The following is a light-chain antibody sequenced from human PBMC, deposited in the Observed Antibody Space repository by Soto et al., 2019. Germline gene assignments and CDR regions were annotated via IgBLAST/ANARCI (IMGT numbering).Light chain of an antibody. V-gene: IGLV2-14*03. CDR1: SSDVGGFNY. J-gene: IGLJ1*01. CDR2: DVT. CDR3: NSYTSSSTYL. Sequence: QSVLTQPASVSGSPGQSITISCTGTSSDVGGFNYVSWYQQHPGKAPKLMIYDVTNRPSGVSYRFSGSKSGNTASLNISGLQAEDEADYYCNSYTSSSTYLFGTGTKVTVL.